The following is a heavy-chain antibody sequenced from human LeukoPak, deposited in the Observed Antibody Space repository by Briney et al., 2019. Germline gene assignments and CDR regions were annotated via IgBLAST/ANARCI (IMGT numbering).Heavy chain of an antibody. Sequence: SETLSLACAVYGGSFSGYYWSWIRQPQGKGLEWIGEINHSGSTNYNPSLKSRVTISVDTSKNQFSLKLSSVTAADTAVYYCARITFGGVISIWGQGTMVTVSS. J-gene: IGHJ3*02. V-gene: IGHV4-34*01. D-gene: IGHD3-16*02. CDR3: ARITFGGVISI. CDR1: GGSFSGYY. CDR2: INHSGST.